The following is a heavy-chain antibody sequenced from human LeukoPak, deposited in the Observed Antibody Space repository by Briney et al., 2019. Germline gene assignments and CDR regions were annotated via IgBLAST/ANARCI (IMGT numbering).Heavy chain of an antibody. Sequence: GGSLRLSCAASRFTFSSYGMSWVRQAPGKGLEWVSAITGSGGSTYYADSVKGRFTISRDNSKNTLYLQMNSLRAEDTAVYYCAKDLIMGATRGSTGFDYWGQGTLVTVSS. CDR2: ITGSGGST. V-gene: IGHV3-23*01. CDR3: AKDLIMGATRGSTGFDY. D-gene: IGHD1-26*01. J-gene: IGHJ4*02. CDR1: RFTFSSYG.